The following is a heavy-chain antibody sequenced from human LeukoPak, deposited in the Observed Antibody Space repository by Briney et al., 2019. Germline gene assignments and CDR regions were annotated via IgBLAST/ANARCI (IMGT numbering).Heavy chain of an antibody. D-gene: IGHD2-2*01. CDR1: GYTFTTYS. Sequence: ASVKVSCKASGYTFTTYSLAWVRQAPGQSLEWMGWISVNNGGTNYAQSFQDRVTLTRDASTNTAYLELRSLRSDDTAIIYCATATQPRGYFLHWGQGTLVTVSS. CDR2: ISVNNGGT. CDR3: ATATQPRGYFLH. J-gene: IGHJ1*01. V-gene: IGHV1-18*01.